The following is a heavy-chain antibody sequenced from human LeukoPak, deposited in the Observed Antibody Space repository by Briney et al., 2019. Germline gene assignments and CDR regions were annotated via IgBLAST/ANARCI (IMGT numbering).Heavy chain of an antibody. V-gene: IGHV3-23*01. CDR3: AKPNSGSYPTAYDC. CDR1: GIAFNNFA. D-gene: IGHD3-16*02. J-gene: IGHJ4*02. CDR2: ISGSGGTT. Sequence: GGSLRLSCTASGIAFNNFAMNWVRQTPGKGLVWGSAISGSGGTTYYADSVKGRFTISRDNARNTMILQMNSLRAEDTAVYYCAKPNSGSYPTAYDCWGQGTLVTVSS.